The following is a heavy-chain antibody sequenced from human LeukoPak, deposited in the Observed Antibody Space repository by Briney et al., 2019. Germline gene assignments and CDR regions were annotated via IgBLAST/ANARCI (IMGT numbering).Heavy chain of an antibody. CDR1: GGSISSGDYY. D-gene: IGHD2-21*02. CDR2: IYYSGST. Sequence: PSETLSLTCTVSGGSISSGDYYWSWIRQPPGKGLEWIGYIYYSGSTYYNPSLKSRVTISVDTSKNQFSLKLSSVTATDTAVYYCARVFYCGGDCYSWYFDYWGQGTLVTVSS. CDR3: ARVFYCGGDCYSWYFDY. V-gene: IGHV4-30-4*01. J-gene: IGHJ4*02.